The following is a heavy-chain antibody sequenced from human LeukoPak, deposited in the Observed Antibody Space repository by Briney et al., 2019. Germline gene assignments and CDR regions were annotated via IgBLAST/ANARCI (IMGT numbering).Heavy chain of an antibody. Sequence: GGSLRLSCAASGFTFSSYAMSWVRQAPGKGLEWVSAISGSGGSTYYADSVKGRFTISRDNSKNTLYLQMNSLRAEDTAVYYCARGTRRYYDGSGYYYGEFDYWGQGILVTVSS. J-gene: IGHJ4*02. CDR1: GFTFSSYA. D-gene: IGHD3-22*01. V-gene: IGHV3-23*01. CDR3: ARGTRRYYDGSGYYYGEFDY. CDR2: ISGSGGST.